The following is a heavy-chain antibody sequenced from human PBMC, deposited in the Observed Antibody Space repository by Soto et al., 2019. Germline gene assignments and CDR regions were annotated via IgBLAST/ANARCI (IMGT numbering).Heavy chain of an antibody. CDR1: GFSFSTYA. CDR2: ISATGGST. CDR3: TRDSNTADVGPRPIGYFDL. J-gene: IGHJ2*01. D-gene: IGHD2-15*01. V-gene: IGHV3-23*01. Sequence: EVQLLESGGGLVQPGGSLRLSCAASGFSFSTYAMAWVRQAPGKGLDWVSLISATGGSTYYADSVKGRFTIFRDNSKNILHLQLNSLRAEDTALYYCTRDSNTADVGPRPIGYFDLWGRGTLVTVSA.